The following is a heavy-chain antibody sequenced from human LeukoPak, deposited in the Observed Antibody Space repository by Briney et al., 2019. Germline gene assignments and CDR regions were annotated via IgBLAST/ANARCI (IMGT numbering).Heavy chain of an antibody. J-gene: IGHJ4*02. CDR3: ASLYGSGSYSFDY. CDR1: GYSFTSYW. D-gene: IGHD3-10*01. V-gene: IGHV5-51*01. CDR2: IYPGDSDT. Sequence: PGGSLQISCKGSGYSFTSYWIGWVRQLPGKGLEWMGIIYPGDSDTRYSPSFQGQVTISADKSISTAYLQWSSLKASDTAMYYCASLYGSGSYSFDYWGQGTLVTVSS.